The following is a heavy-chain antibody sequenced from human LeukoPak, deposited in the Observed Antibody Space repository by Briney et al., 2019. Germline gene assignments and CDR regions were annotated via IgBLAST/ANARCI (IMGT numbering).Heavy chain of an antibody. CDR3: ARHQVAGTWDY. Sequence: SETLSLTCTVSGGSISSSSYYWGWIRQPPGKGLEWIGSIYYSGSTYYNPSLKSRVTISVDTSKNQFSLKLSSVTAADTAVYYCARHQVAGTWDYWGQGTLVTVSS. J-gene: IGHJ4*02. V-gene: IGHV4-39*01. D-gene: IGHD6-19*01. CDR2: IYYSGST. CDR1: GGSISSSSYY.